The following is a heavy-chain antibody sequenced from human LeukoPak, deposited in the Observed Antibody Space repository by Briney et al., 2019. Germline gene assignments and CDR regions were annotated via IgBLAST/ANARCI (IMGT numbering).Heavy chain of an antibody. V-gene: IGHV3-23*01. J-gene: IGHJ3*02. D-gene: IGHD2-2*01. CDR3: ARDPWGYCSSTSCPLGAFDI. CDR1: GFTFSSYA. Sequence: GGSLRLSCAASGFTFSSYAMSWVRQAPGKGLEWVSAISGSGGSTYYADSVKGRFTISRDDSKNTLYLQMNSLRAEDTAVYYCARDPWGYCSSTSCPLGAFDIWGQGTMVTVSS. CDR2: ISGSGGST.